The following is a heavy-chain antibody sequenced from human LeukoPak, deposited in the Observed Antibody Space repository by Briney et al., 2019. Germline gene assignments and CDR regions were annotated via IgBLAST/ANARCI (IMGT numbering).Heavy chain of an antibody. D-gene: IGHD4-23*01. CDR2: ISSSSSTI. CDR3: ARGGDNSGSVGDNWFDP. V-gene: IGHV3-48*01. Sequence: PGGSLRLSCAASGFTFSSYSMNGVRQAPGKGLEWVSYISSSSSTIYYADSVKGRFTISRDNAKNSLYLQMNSLRAEDTAVYYCARGGDNSGSVGDNWFDPWGQGTLVTVSS. J-gene: IGHJ5*02. CDR1: GFTFSSYS.